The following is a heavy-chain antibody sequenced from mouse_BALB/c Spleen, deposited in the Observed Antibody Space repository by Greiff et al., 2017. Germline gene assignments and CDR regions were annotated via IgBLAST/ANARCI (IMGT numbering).Heavy chain of an antibody. D-gene: IGHD1-1*01. J-gene: IGHJ3*01. CDR2: IDPANGNT. Sequence: DVKLQESGAELVKPGASVKLSCTASGFNIKDTYMHWVKQRPEQGLEWIGRIDPANGNTKYDPKFQGKATITADTSSNTAYLQLSSLTSEDTAVYYCASGTTLAYWGQGTLVTVSA. CDR3: ASGTTLAY. V-gene: IGHV14-3*02. CDR1: GFNIKDTY.